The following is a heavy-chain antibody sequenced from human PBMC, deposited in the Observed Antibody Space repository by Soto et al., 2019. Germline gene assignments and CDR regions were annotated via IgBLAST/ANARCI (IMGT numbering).Heavy chain of an antibody. J-gene: IGHJ4*02. D-gene: IGHD1-7*01. Sequence: SETLSLTCAVYGGSFSGYYWSWIRQPPGKGLEWIAEINHSGSTNYNPSLKSRVTISVDTSKNQFSLKLSSLTAADTAVYYCASVGNWNYRSFDCWGRGHRVTVSS. CDR2: INHSGST. CDR1: GGSFSGYY. CDR3: ASVGNWNYRSFDC. V-gene: IGHV4-34*01.